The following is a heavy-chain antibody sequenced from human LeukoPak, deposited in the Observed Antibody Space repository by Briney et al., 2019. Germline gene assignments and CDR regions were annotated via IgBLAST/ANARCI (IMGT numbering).Heavy chain of an antibody. V-gene: IGHV1-8*01. CDR3: ARAEGATPNDY. J-gene: IGHJ4*02. CDR2: MNPNSGNT. Sequence: GASVKVSCKASGYTFTSYDINWVRQATGQGLEWMGWMNPNSGNTGYVQKFQGRVTMTRDTSISTAYMELSSLRSEDAAVYYCARAEGATPNDYWGQGTLVTVSS. D-gene: IGHD1-26*01. CDR1: GYTFTSYD.